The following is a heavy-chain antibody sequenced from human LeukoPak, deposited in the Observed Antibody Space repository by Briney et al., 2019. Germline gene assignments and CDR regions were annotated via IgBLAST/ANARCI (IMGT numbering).Heavy chain of an antibody. D-gene: IGHD2-2*01. J-gene: IGHJ4*02. CDR2: INWSGGST. CDR3: ARAPITSPFYLDY. Sequence: GGSLRLSCTASGFAFDEHGMSWVRQVPGKGLEWVSGINWSGGSTGYADSLRGRFTISRDNAKNSLYLQMDSLRAEDTALYYCARAPITSPFYLDYWGQGTLVTVSS. CDR1: GFAFDEHG. V-gene: IGHV3-20*04.